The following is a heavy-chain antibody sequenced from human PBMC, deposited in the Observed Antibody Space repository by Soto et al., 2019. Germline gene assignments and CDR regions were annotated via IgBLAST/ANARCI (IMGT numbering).Heavy chain of an antibody. V-gene: IGHV1-69*13. CDR1: GGTFSSYA. J-gene: IGHJ5*02. Sequence: SLRVSCKASGGTFSSYAISWVRQAPGQGRGWRGGIIPIFGRANYAQKFQGRVTITADESPSTVYMELRSLRSEDTAVYYCDRSSVGVFGIIIGDSSWLTPWGHGSLDNV. CDR3: DRSSVGVFGIIIGDSSWLTP. D-gene: IGHD6-13*01. CDR2: IIPIFGRA.